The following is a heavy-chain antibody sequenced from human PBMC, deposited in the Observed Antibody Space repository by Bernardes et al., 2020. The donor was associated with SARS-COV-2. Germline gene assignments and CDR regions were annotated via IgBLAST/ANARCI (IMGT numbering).Heavy chain of an antibody. CDR1: GGSIRTYY. J-gene: IGHJ5*02. Sequence: SKPLSVTCSVSGGSIRTYYWSWIRQPAGKGLEWIGRMSASGRTNHNPSLRSRVTMSIDTPKNQFYLNLSSVTAADSAVYYCARDMFTRGAIGWFDPWGQGTLVTVSS. CDR2: MSASGRT. V-gene: IGHV4-4*07. CDR3: ARDMFTRGAIGWFDP. D-gene: IGHD3-16*02.